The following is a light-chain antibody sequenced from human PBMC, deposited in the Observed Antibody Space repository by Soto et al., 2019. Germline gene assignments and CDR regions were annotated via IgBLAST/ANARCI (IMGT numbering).Light chain of an antibody. CDR2: DAS. CDR1: QSISSW. J-gene: IGKJ1*01. CDR3: QHYKMYSPWT. Sequence: DIQMTQSPSTLSASVGDRVTITCRASQSISSWLAWYQQKLGRAPRLLIYDASSLESGVPSRFSGSGYGTEFTLTISSLQPDDFATYYCQHYKMYSPWTFGQGTKVDIK. V-gene: IGKV1-5*01.